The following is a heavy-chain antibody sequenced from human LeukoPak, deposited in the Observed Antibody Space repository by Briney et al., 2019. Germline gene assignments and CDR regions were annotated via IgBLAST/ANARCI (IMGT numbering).Heavy chain of an antibody. Sequence: SETLSLTCVVYGGPLSHYYWTYIRQPPGRGPEWIGEINHRGSAHYNPSLKSRVTISVDTSKNQFSLKMQSVTAADTAVYYCASSPSYDSSGYYHDYWGQGVLVTVSS. V-gene: IGHV4-34*01. CDR1: GGPLSHYY. D-gene: IGHD3-22*01. J-gene: IGHJ4*02. CDR3: ASSPSYDSSGYYHDY. CDR2: INHRGSA.